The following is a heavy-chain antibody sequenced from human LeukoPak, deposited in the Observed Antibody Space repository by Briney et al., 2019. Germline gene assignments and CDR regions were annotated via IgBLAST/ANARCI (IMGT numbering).Heavy chain of an antibody. CDR1: GFTVSSNY. D-gene: IGHD6-19*01. Sequence: PGGSLRLSCAASGFTVSSNYMSWVRQAPGKGLEWVSVIYSGGSTYYADSVKGRFTISRDNSKNTLYLQMNSLRAEDTAVYYCARDSLFSSGWYVHYCYGMDVWGQGTTVTVSS. V-gene: IGHV3-66*01. CDR3: ARDSLFSSGWYVHYCYGMDV. J-gene: IGHJ6*02. CDR2: IYSGGST.